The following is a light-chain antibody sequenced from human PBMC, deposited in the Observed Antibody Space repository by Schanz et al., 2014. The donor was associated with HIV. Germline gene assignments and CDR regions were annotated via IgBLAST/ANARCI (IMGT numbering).Light chain of an antibody. CDR3: GTWDNSLRIGV. V-gene: IGLV2-8*01. Sequence: QSALTQPPSASGSPGQSITISCTGTSSDVGGYNYVSRYQQHPGKAPKRMIYDVSNRPSGVPDRFSGSKSGTSAFLGITGLQTGDEADYYCGTWDNSLRIGVFGGGTKVTVL. J-gene: IGLJ3*02. CDR2: DVS. CDR1: SSDVGGYNY.